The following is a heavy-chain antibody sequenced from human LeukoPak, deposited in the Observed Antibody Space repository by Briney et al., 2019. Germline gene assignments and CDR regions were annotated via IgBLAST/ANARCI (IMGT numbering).Heavy chain of an antibody. CDR2: IRHGGSEK. CDR3: VKGDRGEYYMDV. CDR1: GFTFTDYG. V-gene: IGHV3-30*02. J-gene: IGHJ6*03. Sequence: QTGGSLRLSCTASGFTFTDYGMHWVRQAPGKGLDWVAFIRHGGSEKYYADSVKGRFTISRDDSWNTLYLQMNSLRGDDTAVYYCVKGDRGEYYMDVWGKGTTVIVSS. D-gene: IGHD3-10*01.